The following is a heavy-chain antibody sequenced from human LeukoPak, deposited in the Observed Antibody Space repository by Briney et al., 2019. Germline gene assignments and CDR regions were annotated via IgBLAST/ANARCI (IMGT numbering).Heavy chain of an antibody. J-gene: IGHJ4*02. V-gene: IGHV4-39*01. D-gene: IGHD3-22*01. CDR3: ARHSFGHDSSPDY. CDR2: IYYSGST. Sequence: SETLSLTCAVYGGSFSGYYWGWIRQPPGKGLEWIGSIYYSGSTYYNPSLKSRVTMSLDASKNQFSLNLSSVTAADTAVYYCARHSFGHDSSPDYWGQGTLVTVSS. CDR1: GGSFSGYY.